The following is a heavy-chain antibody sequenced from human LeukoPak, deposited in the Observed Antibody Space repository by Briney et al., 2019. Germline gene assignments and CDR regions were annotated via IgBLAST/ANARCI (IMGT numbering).Heavy chain of an antibody. V-gene: IGHV3-7*01. CDR3: ATYDNWVAGDV. CDR2: INKDGSEE. J-gene: IGHJ6*02. Sequence: GGSLRLSCAASEFMFSDYWMSWVRQAPGKGPEWVASINKDGSEEYYADSVKGRFTVSRDNAKNSLFLQMNNLRVEDTAIYYCATYDNWVAGDVWGRGTTVSVSS. CDR1: EFMFSDYW. D-gene: IGHD1-1*01.